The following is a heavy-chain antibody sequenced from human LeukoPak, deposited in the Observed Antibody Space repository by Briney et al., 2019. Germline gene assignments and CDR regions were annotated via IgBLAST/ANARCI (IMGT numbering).Heavy chain of an antibody. Sequence: GGSLRLSCAASGFSFSGYSMNWVRQAPGKGLEWISYISSTGSTIYYADSVKGRFTISRDNAKNSLHLQMDSLRDDDTALYYYARALVGSHGYWGQGTLVTVSS. J-gene: IGHJ4*02. D-gene: IGHD2-21*01. V-gene: IGHV3-48*02. CDR3: ARALVGSHGY. CDR1: GFSFSGYS. CDR2: ISSTGSTI.